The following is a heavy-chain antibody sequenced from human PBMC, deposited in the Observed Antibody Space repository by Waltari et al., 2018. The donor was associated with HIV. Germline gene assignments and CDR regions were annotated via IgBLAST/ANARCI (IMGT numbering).Heavy chain of an antibody. V-gene: IGHV1-2*02. J-gene: IGHJ6*02. CDR3: ARVREEQWLVPDFYYFAMDV. D-gene: IGHD6-19*01. CDR1: GYTPHDTN. CDR2: INPNSGGT. Sequence: QVQLMQSGAEVKKPGASVRVSCKASGYTPHDTNLNWVGPAPGQGLAWVGWINPNSGGTNYAKKFQGRITMTRDTSINTAYMELSSLRSDDTSVYFCARVREEQWLVPDFYYFAMDVWGQGTTVIVSS.